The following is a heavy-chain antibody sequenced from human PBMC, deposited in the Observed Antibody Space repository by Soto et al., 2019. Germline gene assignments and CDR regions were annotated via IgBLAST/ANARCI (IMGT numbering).Heavy chain of an antibody. Sequence: GGSLRLSCAASGFTFSSCSMNWVRQAPGKGLEWVSSISSSSSYIYYADSVKGRFTISRDNAKNSLYLQMNSLRAEDTAVYYCARDPPYYYDSSGYKGDGMDVWGQGTTVTVSS. CDR3: ARDPPYYYDSSGYKGDGMDV. CDR1: GFTFSSCS. V-gene: IGHV3-21*01. D-gene: IGHD3-22*01. CDR2: ISSSSSYI. J-gene: IGHJ6*02.